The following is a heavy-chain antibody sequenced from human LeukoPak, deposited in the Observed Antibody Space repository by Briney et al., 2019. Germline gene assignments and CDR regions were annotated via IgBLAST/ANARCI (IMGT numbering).Heavy chain of an antibody. J-gene: IGHJ4*02. Sequence: PGGSLRLSCAASGFTFSSYSMNWVRQAPGNGLEWVSSISSSSSYIYYADSVKGRFTISRDNAKNSLYLQMNSLRAEDTAVYYCARLSTSWYDDIDYWGQGTLVTVSS. CDR2: ISSSSSYI. CDR3: ARLSTSWYDDIDY. D-gene: IGHD2-2*01. CDR1: GFTFSSYS. V-gene: IGHV3-21*01.